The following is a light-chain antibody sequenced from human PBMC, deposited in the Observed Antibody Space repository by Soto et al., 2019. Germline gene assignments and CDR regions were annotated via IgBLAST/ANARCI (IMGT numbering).Light chain of an antibody. CDR2: SNN. Sequence: QSVLTQPPSASGTPGQRVAIFCSGSSSNIGSNTVSWYQHLPGAAPKLLIYSNNQRPSGVLDRFSGSKSGTAASLAISGLQSEDEADYYCSAWDGSLNAVLFGGGTKLTVL. J-gene: IGLJ2*01. V-gene: IGLV1-44*01. CDR3: SAWDGSLNAVL. CDR1: SSNIGSNT.